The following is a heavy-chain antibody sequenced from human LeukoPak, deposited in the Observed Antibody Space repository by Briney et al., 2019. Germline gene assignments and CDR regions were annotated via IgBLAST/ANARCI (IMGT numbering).Heavy chain of an antibody. D-gene: IGHD4-23*01. CDR2: ISSGSTYT. Sequence: GGSPRLSCEVSGFTFSDHYMSWIRQAPGKRLEWVSYISSGSTYTNYADSVEGRFTISRDNAKNSLYLQMNSLRAEDTAVYYCARGDYGGGYFDYWGQGTLVTVSS. V-gene: IGHV3-11*05. CDR1: GFTFSDHY. J-gene: IGHJ4*02. CDR3: ARGDYGGGYFDY.